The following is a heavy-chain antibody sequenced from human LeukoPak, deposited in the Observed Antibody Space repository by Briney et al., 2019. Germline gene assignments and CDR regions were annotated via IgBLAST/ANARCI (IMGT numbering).Heavy chain of an antibody. Sequence: SQTLSLTCTVSGGSISSGGYYWSWIRQHPGKGLEWIGYIYYSGSTYYNPSLKSRVTISVDTSKNQFSLKLSSVAAADTAVYYCASYPKYNWNPLVYWGQGTLVTVSS. D-gene: IGHD1-20*01. V-gene: IGHV4-31*03. CDR2: IYYSGST. J-gene: IGHJ4*02. CDR1: GGSISSGGYY. CDR3: ASYPKYNWNPLVY.